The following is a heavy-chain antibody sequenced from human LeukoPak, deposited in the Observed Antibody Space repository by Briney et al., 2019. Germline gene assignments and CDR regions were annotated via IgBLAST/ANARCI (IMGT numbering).Heavy chain of an antibody. V-gene: IGHV1-2*06. CDR3: ARPYCSGGSCYQGAFDI. D-gene: IGHD2-15*01. CDR2: INPNSGGT. Sequence: ASVTLSCKASGYTFTGYYMHWVRQAPGQGLEWMGRINPNSGGTNYAQKFQGRVTMTRDTSISTAYMELSRLRSDDTAVYYCARPYCSGGSCYQGAFDIWGQGTMVTVSS. J-gene: IGHJ3*02. CDR1: GYTFTGYY.